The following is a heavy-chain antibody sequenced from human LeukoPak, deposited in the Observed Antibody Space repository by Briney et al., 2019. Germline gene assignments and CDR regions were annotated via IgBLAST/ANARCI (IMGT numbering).Heavy chain of an antibody. J-gene: IGHJ4*02. V-gene: IGHV3-9*01. D-gene: IGHD2/OR15-2a*01. CDR3: GKDIYAYSPWRGSFDY. Sequence: GGSLRLSCAASGLRFDDYAMHWVRQVPGKGLEWVAGISWNSATIAYADSVKGRFTISRDNAKNSLYLQMNSLTVEDTAFYYCGKDIYAYSPWRGSFDYWGQGTLVTVSS. CDR1: GLRFDDYA. CDR2: ISWNSATI.